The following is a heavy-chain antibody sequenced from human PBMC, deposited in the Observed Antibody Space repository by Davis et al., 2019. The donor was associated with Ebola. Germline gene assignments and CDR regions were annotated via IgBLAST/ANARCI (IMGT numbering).Heavy chain of an antibody. CDR2: ISGGYT. CDR3: ARVYNWGFDF. D-gene: IGHD1-20*01. J-gene: IGHJ4*02. Sequence: GGSLRLSCAASRFTFTSYSMNCVRQAPGKGLEWVAYISGGYTYYAESVKGRFTISRDSAKDSLYLHMESLRDDDTAVYYCARVYNWGFDFWGQGTLVTVSS. CDR1: RFTFTSYS. V-gene: IGHV3-48*02.